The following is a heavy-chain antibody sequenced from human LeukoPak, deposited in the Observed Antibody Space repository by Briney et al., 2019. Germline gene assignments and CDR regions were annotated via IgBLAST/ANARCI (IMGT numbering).Heavy chain of an antibody. D-gene: IGHD6-13*01. V-gene: IGHV4-59*01. Sequence: SETLSLTCTVSGGSISSYYWSWIRRSPGKGLEWIGYISYSGSTNYNPALKSRVTISVDTSKNQFSLKLSSVTAADTAVCYCARADSSSWYPNYYYYGMDVWGQGTTVTVSS. CDR1: GGSISSYY. CDR2: ISYSGST. CDR3: ARADSSSWYPNYYYYGMDV. J-gene: IGHJ6*02.